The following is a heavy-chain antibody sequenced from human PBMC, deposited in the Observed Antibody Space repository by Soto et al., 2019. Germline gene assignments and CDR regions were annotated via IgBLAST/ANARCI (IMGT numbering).Heavy chain of an antibody. CDR2: ISGSGGSA. CDR3: ARGEEAVVRGIHYYYYMDV. Sequence: GGSLRLSCAASGFTFSSYAMSWVRQAPGKGLEWVSTISGSGGSAHYADSVKGRFTISRDNSKNTLYLQMNSLRADDTAVYYCARGEEAVVRGIHYYYYMDVWGKGTTVTVSS. V-gene: IGHV3-23*01. CDR1: GFTFSSYA. D-gene: IGHD3-10*01. J-gene: IGHJ6*03.